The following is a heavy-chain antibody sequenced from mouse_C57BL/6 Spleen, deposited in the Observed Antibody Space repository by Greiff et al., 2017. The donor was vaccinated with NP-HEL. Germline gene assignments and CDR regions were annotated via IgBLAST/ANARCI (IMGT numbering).Heavy chain of an antibody. D-gene: IGHD1-1*01. CDR2: IDPNRGGT. J-gene: IGHJ1*03. CDR3: ARYYGGSYWYFDG. Sequence: QVQLQQPGAELVKPGASVKLSCKASGYTFTSYWMHWVKQRPGRGLEWIGRIDPNRGGTKYNEKFKSKATLTVDKPSGTGYMQRSRLTSEDSAVYYCARYYGGSYWYFDGWGTGTTVTVSS. V-gene: IGHV1-72*01. CDR1: GYTFTSYW.